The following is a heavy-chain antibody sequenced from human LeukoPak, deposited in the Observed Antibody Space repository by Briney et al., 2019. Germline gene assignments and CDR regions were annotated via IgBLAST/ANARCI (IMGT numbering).Heavy chain of an antibody. D-gene: IGHD3-3*02. CDR1: RFPPSKYA. J-gene: IGHJ4*02. CDR2: ISGSGGSK. CDR3: AKEPEPFLEWHFDN. Sequence: GGSLRLSCVGSRFPPSKYAMSGVREAPGKGLDWVSGISGSGGSKYYADSVRGRFTISRDNSKDTLFLQVSSLRADDTAKYYCAKEPEPFLEWHFDNWGQGTLVIVSS. V-gene: IGHV3-23*01.